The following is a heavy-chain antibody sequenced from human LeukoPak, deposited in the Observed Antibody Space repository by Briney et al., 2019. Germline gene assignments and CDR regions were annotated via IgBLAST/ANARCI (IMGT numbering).Heavy chain of an antibody. CDR3: ARDYPPYCSGGSCYSDY. J-gene: IGHJ4*02. CDR1: GFTFSSYA. D-gene: IGHD2-15*01. CDR2: IRSNGGST. V-gene: IGHV3-64*01. Sequence: PGGSLRLSCAASGFTFSSYAMHWVRQAPGKGLESVSAIRSNGGSTYYANSVKGRFTISRDNSKNTLYLQMGSLRAEDMAVYYCARDYPPYCSGGSCYSDYCGQGTLVTVSS.